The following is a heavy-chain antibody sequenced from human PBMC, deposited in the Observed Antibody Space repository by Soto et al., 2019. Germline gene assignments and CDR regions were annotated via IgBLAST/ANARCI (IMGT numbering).Heavy chain of an antibody. CDR1: GVSITSYY. V-gene: IGHV4-4*07. D-gene: IGHD1-20*01. CDR2: IYSSGST. J-gene: IGHJ4*02. CDR3: ACLYNWNGWSDY. Sequence: QVQLQESGPGLVKPSETLSLTCTVSGVSITSYYWSWIRQPAGKGLEWIGRIYSSGSTNYNPSFKSRVTMSIDTSKNQFSLKLSSVTAADTAVYYCACLYNWNGWSDYWGQGTLVTVSS.